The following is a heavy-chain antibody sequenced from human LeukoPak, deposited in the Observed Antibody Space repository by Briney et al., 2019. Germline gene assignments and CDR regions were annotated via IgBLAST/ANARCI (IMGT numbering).Heavy chain of an antibody. Sequence: SETLSLTCAVYGGSFSGYYWSWIRQPPGKGLEWIGEINHSGSTNYNPSLKSRVTISVDTSKNQFSLKLSSVTAADTAVYYCARHLARYYYDSSGYYFDYWGQGTLVTVSS. D-gene: IGHD3-22*01. V-gene: IGHV4-34*01. CDR1: GGSFSGYY. CDR2: INHSGST. J-gene: IGHJ4*02. CDR3: ARHLARYYYDSSGYYFDY.